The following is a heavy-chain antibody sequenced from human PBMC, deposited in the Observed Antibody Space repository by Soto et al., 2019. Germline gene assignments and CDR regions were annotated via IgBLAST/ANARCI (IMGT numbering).Heavy chain of an antibody. V-gene: IGHV3-48*01. CDR2: ISSSSSAI. CDR1: GFTFSSYS. J-gene: IGHJ4*02. D-gene: IGHD3-9*01. Sequence: HPVGSLRLSCAASGFTFSSYSMVWVRQAPGRGLEWVSYISSSSSAIYYADSVKGRFTISRDNAYDSLFLQMNSLRAEDTAVYYCARDILTGYYSPRVDYWGQGTLVTVSS. CDR3: ARDILTGYYSPRVDY.